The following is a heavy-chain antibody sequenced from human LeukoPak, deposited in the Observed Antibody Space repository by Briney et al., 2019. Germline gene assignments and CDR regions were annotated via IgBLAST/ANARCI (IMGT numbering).Heavy chain of an antibody. CDR1: GYSISSGYY. Sequence: SETLSLTCTVSGYSISSGYYWGWIRQPPGKGLEWIGSIFHSGSTYNNPSLKSRVTISVDTSKNQFSLSLSSVTAADTAVYYCARTVYYDNCSDRCGGGGNVTVSS. D-gene: IGHD3-22*01. V-gene: IGHV4-38-2*02. J-gene: IGHJ5*02. CDR3: ARTVYYDNCSDR. CDR2: IFHSGST.